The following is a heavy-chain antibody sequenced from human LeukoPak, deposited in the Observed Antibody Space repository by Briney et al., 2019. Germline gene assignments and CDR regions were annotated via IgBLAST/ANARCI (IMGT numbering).Heavy chain of an antibody. CDR2: IYYSGST. CDR3: ARQGDSGGNLFDD. V-gene: IGHV4-39*01. Sequence: SSVTLSLTCNVSGGSISSSSYDWAWTRQPPGKGLDWIGSIYYSGSTYYNPSLKSRLTISVDTSKNQFSLNLRSVTAADTAVYYCARQGDSGGNLFDDWGQGALVTVSS. CDR1: GGSISSSSYD. D-gene: IGHD4-23*01. J-gene: IGHJ4*02.